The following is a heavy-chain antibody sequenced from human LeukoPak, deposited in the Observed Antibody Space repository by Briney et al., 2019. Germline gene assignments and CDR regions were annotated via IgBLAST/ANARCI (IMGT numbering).Heavy chain of an antibody. J-gene: IGHJ4*02. D-gene: IGHD3-22*01. V-gene: IGHV1-69*13. Sequence: SVKVSCKASGGTFSSYAISWVRQAPGQGLEWMGGIIPIFGTASYAQKFQGRVTITADESTSTAYMELSSLRSEDTAVYYCAREPYDSSGYYYSPFDYWGQGTLVTVSS. CDR3: AREPYDSSGYYYSPFDY. CDR1: GGTFSSYA. CDR2: IIPIFGTA.